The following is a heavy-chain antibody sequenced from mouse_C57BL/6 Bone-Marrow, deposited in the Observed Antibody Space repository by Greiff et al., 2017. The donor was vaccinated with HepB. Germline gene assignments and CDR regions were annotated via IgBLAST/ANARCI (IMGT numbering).Heavy chain of an antibody. V-gene: IGHV5-17*01. CDR1: GFTFSDYG. CDR2: ISSGSSTI. D-gene: IGHD1-1*01. J-gene: IGHJ3*01. CDR3: ARGDYYGSSYVWFAY. Sequence: EVKLMESGGGLVKPGGSLKLSCAASGFTFSDYGMHWVRQAPEKGLEWVAYISSGSSTIYYADTVKGRFTISRDNAKNTLFLQMTSLRSEDTAMYYCARGDYYGSSYVWFAYWGQGTLVTVSA.